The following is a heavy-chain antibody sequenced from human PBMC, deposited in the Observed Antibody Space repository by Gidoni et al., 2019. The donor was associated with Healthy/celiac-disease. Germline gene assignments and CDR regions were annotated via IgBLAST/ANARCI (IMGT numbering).Heavy chain of an antibody. CDR1: GFTFSSYG. D-gene: IGHD3-22*01. CDR2: ISYDGSNK. CDR3: AKGGGRSGYYFDY. J-gene: IGHJ4*02. Sequence: QVQLVESGGGVVQPGRSLRLSCAASGFTFSSYGMHWVRQAPGKGLEWVAVISYDGSNKYYADSVKGRFTISRDNSKNTLYLQMNSLRAEDTAVYYCAKGGGRSGYYFDYWGQGTLVTVSS. V-gene: IGHV3-30*18.